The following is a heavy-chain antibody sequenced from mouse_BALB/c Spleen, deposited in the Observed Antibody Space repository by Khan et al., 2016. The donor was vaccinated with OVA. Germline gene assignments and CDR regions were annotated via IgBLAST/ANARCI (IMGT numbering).Heavy chain of an antibody. V-gene: IGHV1S81*02. CDR1: GYTFTSYY. Sequence: QDGAELVKPGASVRLSCKASGYTFTSYYLYWVKQRPGHGLEWIGDINPSNGGTNFNENFKTKATLTVDKSSSTAYMQLSSLTSEDSAVYYCTRSGYGAFAYWGQGTLVTVSA. CDR2: INPSNGGT. D-gene: IGHD1-1*02. CDR3: TRSGYGAFAY. J-gene: IGHJ3*01.